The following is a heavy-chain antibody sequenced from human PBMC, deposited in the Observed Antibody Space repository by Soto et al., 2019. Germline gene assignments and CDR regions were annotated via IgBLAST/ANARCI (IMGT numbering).Heavy chain of an antibody. J-gene: IGHJ6*03. CDR2: TYYRSRWYN. CDR3: AGTTSHQWYYMDV. V-gene: IGHV6-1*01. Sequence: QVQLQESGPGLVKPSQTLSLTCAISGDSVSSNSAAWNWIRLSPSRGLEWLARTYYRSRWYNDSAVSVRSRINVNPDTSKNQFSLQLTSVTPEDTAVYYCAGTTSHQWYYMDVWGKGTTVTVSS. CDR1: GDSVSSNSAA. D-gene: IGHD1-7*01.